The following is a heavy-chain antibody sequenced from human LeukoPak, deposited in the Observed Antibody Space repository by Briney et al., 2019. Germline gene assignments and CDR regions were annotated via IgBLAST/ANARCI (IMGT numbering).Heavy chain of an antibody. J-gene: IGHJ4*02. V-gene: IGHV3-9*01. CDR2: LSWNSGST. CDR3: AKDRAAGGDASYFDY. CDR1: GFTFDDYA. D-gene: IGHD2-21*02. Sequence: PGGSLRLSCAVSGFTFDDYAMHWVRQTPGKGLEWVSSLSWNSGSTGYADSVRGRFTISRDNAKNSLYLQMNSLRAEDTALYYCAKDRAAGGDASYFDYWGQGTLVTVSS.